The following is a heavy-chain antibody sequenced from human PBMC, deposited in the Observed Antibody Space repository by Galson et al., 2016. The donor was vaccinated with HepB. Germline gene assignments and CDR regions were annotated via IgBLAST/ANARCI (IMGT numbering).Heavy chain of an antibody. J-gene: IGHJ6*03. CDR1: GFTFSSYS. Sequence: SLRLSCAGSGFTFSSYSMTWACQAPGKGLEWVSSISSSSSYIYYADSVKGRFTISRDNAKMYLQMNSLRAEDTAVYYCARDYNGDFWSGYYHSYYYMDLWGKGTTVTVSS. V-gene: IGHV3-21*01. CDR2: ISSSSSYI. D-gene: IGHD3-3*01. CDR3: ARDYNGDFWSGYYHSYYYMDL.